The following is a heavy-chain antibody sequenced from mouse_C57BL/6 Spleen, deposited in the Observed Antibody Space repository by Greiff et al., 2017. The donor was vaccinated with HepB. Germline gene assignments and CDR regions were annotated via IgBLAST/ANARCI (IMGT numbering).Heavy chain of an antibody. V-gene: IGHV6-6*01. CDR2: IRNKANNHAT. Sequence: EVQLVESGGGLVQPGGSMKLSCAASGFTFSDAWMDWVRQSPEKGLEWVAEIRNKANNHATYYAESVKGRFTISRDDSKSSVYLQMNSLRSEDTCIYYCTQSTLITTGGYYYAMDYWGQGTSVTVSS. J-gene: IGHJ4*01. CDR1: GFTFSDAW. CDR3: TQSTLITTGGYYYAMDY. D-gene: IGHD2-4*01.